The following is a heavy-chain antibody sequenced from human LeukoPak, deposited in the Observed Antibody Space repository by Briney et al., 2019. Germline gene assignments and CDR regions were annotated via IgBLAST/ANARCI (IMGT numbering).Heavy chain of an antibody. V-gene: IGHV4-39*02. CDR3: ARDPGDGYNSLD. J-gene: IGHJ4*02. D-gene: IGHD5-24*01. Sequence: SETLSLTCTVSGGSISSSSYYWGWIRQPPGKGLEWIGSIYYSGSTYYNPSLKSRVTISVDTSKNQFSLKLSSVTAADTAVYYCARDPGDGYNSLDWGQGTLVTVSS. CDR2: IYYSGST. CDR1: GGSISSSSYY.